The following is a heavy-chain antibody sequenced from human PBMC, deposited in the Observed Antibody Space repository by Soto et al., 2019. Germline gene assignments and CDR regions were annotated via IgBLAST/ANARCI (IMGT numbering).Heavy chain of an antibody. D-gene: IGHD1-26*01. Sequence: QVQLVESGGGVVQPGMSLRLSCAASGFTFNSYGMHWVRQGPGNGLEWVAFISYDSTKTYYADSVKGRFTISRDNSNSALYVQMNSLTGEDTAVYYCARTRSAWSDFHYYSLDVCGQGTTVTVSS. CDR1: GFTFNSYG. J-gene: IGHJ6*02. V-gene: IGHV3-30*03. CDR3: ARTRSAWSDFHYYSLDV. CDR2: ISYDSTKT.